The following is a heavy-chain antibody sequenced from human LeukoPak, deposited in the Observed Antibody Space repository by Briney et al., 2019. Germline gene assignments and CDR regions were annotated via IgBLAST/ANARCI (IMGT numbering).Heavy chain of an antibody. D-gene: IGHD2-2*01. J-gene: IGHJ4*02. CDR1: GYTFTSYY. Sequence: ASVKVSCKASGYTFTSYYMHWVRQAPGQGLEWMGIINPSGGSTSYAQKFQGRVTMTRDTSTSTVYMELSSLRSEDTAVYYCARDTVGYCSSTSCPYCMDVWGQGTLVTVSS. CDR3: ARDTVGYCSSTSCPYCMDV. V-gene: IGHV1-46*01. CDR2: INPSGGST.